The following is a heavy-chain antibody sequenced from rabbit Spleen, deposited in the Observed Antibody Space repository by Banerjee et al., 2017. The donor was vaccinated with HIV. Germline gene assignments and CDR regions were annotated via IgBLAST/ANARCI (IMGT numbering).Heavy chain of an antibody. V-gene: IGHV1S45*01. J-gene: IGHJ4*01. CDR3: ARSLHVTGATYRYALDL. D-gene: IGHD6-1*01. CDR1: GFDFSTYFY. CDR2: IYTSGGST. Sequence: QEQLVESGGGLVQPEGSLTLTCKASGFDFSTYFYMCWVRQAPGKGLEWIACIYTSGGSTYYASWAKGRFTISKTSSTTVTLQMTSLTAADTATYFCARSLHVTGATYRYALDLWGPGTLVTVS.